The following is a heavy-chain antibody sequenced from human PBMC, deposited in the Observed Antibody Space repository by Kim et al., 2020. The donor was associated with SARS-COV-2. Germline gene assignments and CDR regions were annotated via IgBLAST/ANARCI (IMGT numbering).Heavy chain of an antibody. CDR3: AREAVAGTGDFDY. J-gene: IGHJ4*02. Sequence: AQKFPGRVTMTTDTSTSTVNLELRSLRSDDTAVYYCAREAVAGTGDFDYWGQGTLVTVSS. V-gene: IGHV1-18*01. D-gene: IGHD6-19*01.